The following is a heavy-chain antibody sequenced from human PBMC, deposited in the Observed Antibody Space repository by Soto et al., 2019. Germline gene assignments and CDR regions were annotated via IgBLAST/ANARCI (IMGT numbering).Heavy chain of an antibody. CDR1: GFTFNSYA. CDR2: ISHDGSNK. D-gene: IGHD1-1*01. Sequence: QVQLVESGGGVVQPGKSLTLSCAASGFTFNSYAMHWVRQVPGKGLEWVAAISHDGSNKNYADSVKGRFTISRDNTKNTLYLQMNSLKVEDTAVYYCATVVEQQMGRLDFDIWGQGTLVSVSA. V-gene: IGHV3-30*03. J-gene: IGHJ3*02. CDR3: ATVVEQQMGRLDFDI.